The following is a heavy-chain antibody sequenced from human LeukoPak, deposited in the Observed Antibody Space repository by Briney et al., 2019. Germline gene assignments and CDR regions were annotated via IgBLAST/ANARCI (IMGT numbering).Heavy chain of an antibody. CDR3: ARLALGDLADNWFDP. CDR1: GLTFSSYA. CDR2: IYHSGST. V-gene: IGHV4-38-2*01. J-gene: IGHJ5*02. D-gene: IGHD3-10*01. Sequence: PGGSLRLSCAASGLTFSSYAMSWVRQPPGKGLEWIGTIYHSGSTYYNPSLKSRVTISVDTSKNQFSLKLSSVTAADTAVYYCARLALGDLADNWFDPWGQGTLVTVSS.